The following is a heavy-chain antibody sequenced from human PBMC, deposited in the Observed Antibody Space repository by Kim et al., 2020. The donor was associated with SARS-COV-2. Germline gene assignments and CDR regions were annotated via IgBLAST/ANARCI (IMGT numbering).Heavy chain of an antibody. V-gene: IGHV3-48*03. CDR1: GFIFRSHA. J-gene: IGHJ4*02. CDR2: ISEGAKSI. CDR3: AREGQDYWAGCDS. Sequence: GGSLRLSCVGSGFIFRSHAMNWVRQAPGKGLEWVAYISEGAKSIYYADSVRGRFTISRDNAQSSMYLQMDSLIVDDTAVYYCAREGQDYWAGCDSWGQGT. D-gene: IGHD3-3*01.